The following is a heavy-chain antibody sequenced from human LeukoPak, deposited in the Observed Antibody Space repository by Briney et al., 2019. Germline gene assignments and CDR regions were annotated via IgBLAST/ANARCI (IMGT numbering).Heavy chain of an antibody. CDR1: GYSFTSYW. CDR3: ALPCYDSSGGDY. D-gene: IGHD3-22*01. CDR2: IYPGDSDA. V-gene: IGHV5-51*01. Sequence: AESLKIPCRGSGYSFTSYWIGWVRQLPAKGVEWMGIIYPGDSDAKSTPSFQGQVTISADKSTSTAYLQWSSLKASDTAMYYCALPCYDSSGGDYWGQRTLGTVSS. J-gene: IGHJ4*02.